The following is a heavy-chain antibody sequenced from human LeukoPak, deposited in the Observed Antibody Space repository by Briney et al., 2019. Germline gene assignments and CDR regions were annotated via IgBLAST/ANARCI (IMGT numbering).Heavy chain of an antibody. CDR1: GGSISSYY. Sequence: SETLSLTCTVSGGSISSYYWSWIRQPPGKGLEWIGYIYYSGSTNYNPSLKSRVTISVDTSKNQFSLKLSSVTAADTAVYYCARYYYDSSGSRFDPWGQGTLVTVSS. D-gene: IGHD3-22*01. CDR2: IYYSGST. J-gene: IGHJ5*02. V-gene: IGHV4-59*01. CDR3: ARYYYDSSGSRFDP.